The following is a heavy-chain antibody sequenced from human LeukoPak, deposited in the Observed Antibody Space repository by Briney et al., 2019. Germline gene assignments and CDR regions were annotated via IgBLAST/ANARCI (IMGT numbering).Heavy chain of an antibody. CDR1: GFTFSNYG. D-gene: IGHD4-17*01. CDR2: ISGSGGST. V-gene: IGHV3-23*01. Sequence: GGSLRLSCAASGFTFSNYGMSWVRQAPGKGLEWVSAISGSGGSTYYADSVKGRFTISRDNSKNTLYLQMNSLRAEDTAVYYCAKAKDNDYGDYPFDYWGQGTLVTVSS. CDR3: AKAKDNDYGDYPFDY. J-gene: IGHJ4*02.